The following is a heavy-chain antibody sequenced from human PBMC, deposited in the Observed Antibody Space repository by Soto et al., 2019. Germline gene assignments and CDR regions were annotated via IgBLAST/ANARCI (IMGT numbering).Heavy chain of an antibody. J-gene: IGHJ6*02. CDR2: ISGSGGST. CDR3: ATPDLEWLSADYYYYGMDV. Sequence: PGGSLRLSCAASGFTFSSYAMSWVRQAPGKGLEWVSAISGSGGSTYYADSVKGRFTISRDNSKNTLYLQMNSLRAEDTAVYYCATPDLEWLSADYYYYGMDVWGQGTTVTVSS. CDR1: GFTFSSYA. V-gene: IGHV3-23*01. D-gene: IGHD3-3*01.